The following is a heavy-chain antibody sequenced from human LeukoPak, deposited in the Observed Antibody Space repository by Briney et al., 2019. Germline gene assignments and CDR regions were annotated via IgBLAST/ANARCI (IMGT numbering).Heavy chain of an antibody. V-gene: IGHV3-23*01. CDR1: GFTVSSNY. J-gene: IGHJ3*02. CDR2: ISGSGGST. Sequence: PGGSLRLSCAAPGFTVSSNYMSWVRQAPGKGLEWVSAISGSGGSTYYADSVKGRFTISRDNSKNTLYLQMNSLRAEDTAVYYCAKKGVDSSGYYRPDAFDIWGQGTMVTVSS. D-gene: IGHD3-22*01. CDR3: AKKGVDSSGYYRPDAFDI.